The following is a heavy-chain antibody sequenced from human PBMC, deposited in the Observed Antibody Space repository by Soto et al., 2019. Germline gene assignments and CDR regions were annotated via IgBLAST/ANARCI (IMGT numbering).Heavy chain of an antibody. V-gene: IGHV1-18*01. Sequence: QVPLVQSGAEVKMPGASVKVSCKASGDTFATYGISWVRQAPGQGLEWMGWISGSNGNTRYAQRFQGRVIMTADTSTGTAYMELRSLSADDTAVYYCGREYCTSTSCYGVDYWGQVTLVTVSS. CDR3: GREYCTSTSCYGVDY. CDR1: GDTFATYG. D-gene: IGHD2-2*01. J-gene: IGHJ4*02. CDR2: ISGSNGNT.